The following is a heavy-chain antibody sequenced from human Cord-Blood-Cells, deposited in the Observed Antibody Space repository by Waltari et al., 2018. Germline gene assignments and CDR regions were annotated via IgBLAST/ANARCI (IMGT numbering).Heavy chain of an antibody. CDR1: GYTFTSYA. D-gene: IGHD6-13*01. Sequence: QVQLVQSGAEVKKPGASVKVSCKASGYTFTSYAMHWVRQAPGQRLEWMGWINAGNGNTKDSQKFQGRVTITRDTSASTAYMELSSLRSEDTAVYYCASTRAPGGKSWIAAAGTPFDYWGQGTLVTVSS. CDR2: INAGNGNT. V-gene: IGHV1-3*01. J-gene: IGHJ4*02. CDR3: ASTRAPGGKSWIAAAGTPFDY.